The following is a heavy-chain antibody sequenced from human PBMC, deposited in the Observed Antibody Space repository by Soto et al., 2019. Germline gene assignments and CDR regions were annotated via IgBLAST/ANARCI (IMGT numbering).Heavy chain of an antibody. V-gene: IGHV4-59*08. CDR2: IYYSVST. Sequence: SETLSLTCTVSGGSISSSYWSWIRQPPGKGLDLIGYIYYSVSTNYNPSLKSRVTISVDTSKNHFFLKLSSVTAADTAVYYCARLGAQEIDPWGQGTLVTVSS. CDR1: GGSISSSY. CDR3: ARLGAQEIDP. J-gene: IGHJ5*02. D-gene: IGHD3-16*01.